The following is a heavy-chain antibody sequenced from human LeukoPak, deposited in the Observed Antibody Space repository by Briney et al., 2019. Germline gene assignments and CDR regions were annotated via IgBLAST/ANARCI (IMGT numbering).Heavy chain of an antibody. CDR1: GGSISSGSYY. Sequence: PSQTLSLTCTVPGGSISSGSYYWSWIRQPAGKGLEWIGRIYTGGSTNYNPSLKSRVTISVDTSKNQFSLKLGSVTAAYTAVYYCARDAAPRYSSGWYWFDPWGQGTLVTVSS. D-gene: IGHD6-19*01. V-gene: IGHV4-61*02. CDR2: IYTGGST. CDR3: ARDAAPRYSSGWYWFDP. J-gene: IGHJ5*02.